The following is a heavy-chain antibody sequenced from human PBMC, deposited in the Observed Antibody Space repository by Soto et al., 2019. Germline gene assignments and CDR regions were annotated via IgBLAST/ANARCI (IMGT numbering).Heavy chain of an antibody. Sequence: QVQLVQSGAEVKKPGASVKVSCKASGYTFTSYGISWVRQAPGQGLEWMGWISAYNGNTNYAQKLQGRVTMTTDTPTSTAYMELRSLRSDDTAVYYCARGLLRYFDWLFYGMDVWGQGTTVTVSS. J-gene: IGHJ6*02. D-gene: IGHD3-9*01. CDR3: ARGLLRYFDWLFYGMDV. V-gene: IGHV1-18*01. CDR1: GYTFTSYG. CDR2: ISAYNGNT.